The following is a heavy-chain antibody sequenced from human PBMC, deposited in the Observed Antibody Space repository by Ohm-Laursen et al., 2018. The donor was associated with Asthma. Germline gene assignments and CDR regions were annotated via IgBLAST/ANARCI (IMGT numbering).Heavy chain of an antibody. J-gene: IGHJ4*02. CDR3: AKDVLGFVAAAQD. V-gene: IGHV3-30*18. Sequence: SLRPSCTASGFTFNSYGIHWVRQAPGKGLEWVAVISFDGSNKYYADSVKGRFTISRDNSKNTLYLQMNSLRAEDTAIYYCAKDVLGFVAAAQDWGQGALVTVSS. CDR2: ISFDGSNK. CDR1: GFTFNSYG. D-gene: IGHD6-13*01.